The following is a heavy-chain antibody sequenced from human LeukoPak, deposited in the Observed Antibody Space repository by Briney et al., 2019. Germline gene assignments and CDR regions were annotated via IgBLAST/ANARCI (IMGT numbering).Heavy chain of an antibody. CDR3: AKAGDGSGYYPVY. Sequence: PGGSLRLSCAASGFTFSSYWMSWVRQAPGKGLEWVANIKQDGSEKYYVDSVKGRFTISRDNAKNSLYLQMNSLRAEDTAVYYCAKAGDGSGYYPVYWGQGTLVTVSS. CDR1: GFTFSSYW. CDR2: IKQDGSEK. D-gene: IGHD3-22*01. J-gene: IGHJ4*02. V-gene: IGHV3-7*01.